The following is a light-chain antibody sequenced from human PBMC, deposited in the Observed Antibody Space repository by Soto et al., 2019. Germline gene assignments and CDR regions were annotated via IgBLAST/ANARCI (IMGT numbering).Light chain of an antibody. CDR3: SSYTSSSRVV. V-gene: IGLV2-14*01. CDR2: DVS. Sequence: QSALTQPASVSGSPGQSITISCTGTSSDVGGYNYVSWYQQHPGKAPKLMIYDVSNRPSGVSNRFSGSKSGNTASLTISGLQVEDEADYYCSSYTSSSRVVFGGGTKLTVL. J-gene: IGLJ2*01. CDR1: SSDVGGYNY.